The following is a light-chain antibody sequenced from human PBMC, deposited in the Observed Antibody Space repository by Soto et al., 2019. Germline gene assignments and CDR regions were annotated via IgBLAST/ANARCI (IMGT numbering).Light chain of an antibody. CDR2: GAS. CDR3: QQYNNWPRT. CDR1: QSVSTN. J-gene: IGKJ1*01. V-gene: IGKV3-15*01. Sequence: EVVMTQSPATLSVSPGERATLSCRASQSVSTNVAWYQQIPGQIPRLLIYGASTRATGIPVRFSGSGSGTEFTLTISSLQSEDFAVYYCQQYNNWPRTFGQGTKVDI.